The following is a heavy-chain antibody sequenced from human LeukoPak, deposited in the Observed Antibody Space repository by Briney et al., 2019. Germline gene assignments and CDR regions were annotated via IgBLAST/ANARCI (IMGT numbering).Heavy chain of an antibody. Sequence: ASVKVSCKASGGTFSSYAITWVRQAPGQGLEWMGGLMPIFGTANYAQKFQGRVTITADKSTSTAYMELSSLRSEDTAVYYCARVGAPSGPGYNQNFDYWGQGTLVTVSS. CDR3: ARVGAPSGPGYNQNFDY. CDR1: GGTFSSYA. CDR2: LMPIFGTA. D-gene: IGHD5-24*01. J-gene: IGHJ4*02. V-gene: IGHV1-69*06.